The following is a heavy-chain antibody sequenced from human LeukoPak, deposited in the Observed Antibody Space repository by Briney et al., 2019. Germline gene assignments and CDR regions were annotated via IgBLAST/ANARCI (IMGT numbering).Heavy chain of an antibody. CDR1: GFTFSSYE. CDR3: ARHPSLSWYLDY. V-gene: IGHV3-48*03. D-gene: IGHD6-13*01. CDR2: ISSSGSTI. J-gene: IGHJ4*02. Sequence: PGGSLRLSCAASGFTFSSYEMNWVRQAPGKGLEWVSYISSSGSTIYYADSVKGRFTISRDNSKNTLYLQMNSLRAEDTAVYYCARHPSLSWYLDYWGQGTLVTVSS.